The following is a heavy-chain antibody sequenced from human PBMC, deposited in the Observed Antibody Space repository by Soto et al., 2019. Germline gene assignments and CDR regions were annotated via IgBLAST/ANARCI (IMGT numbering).Heavy chain of an antibody. D-gene: IGHD5-12*01. Sequence: QTLSLTFGISGVSVAINSAAWNWIRQSPSRGLEWLGRTYYRSKWYSDYAVSVKGRITIKPDTSKNQFSLQLNSVTPEDTAVYYCARDRVVEMATVDLDYWGQGTLVTVSS. CDR3: ARDRVVEMATVDLDY. CDR1: GVSVAINSAA. CDR2: TYYRSKWYS. V-gene: IGHV6-1*01. J-gene: IGHJ4*02.